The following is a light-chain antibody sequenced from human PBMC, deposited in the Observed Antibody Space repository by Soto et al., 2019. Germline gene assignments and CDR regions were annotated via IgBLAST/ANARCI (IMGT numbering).Light chain of an antibody. CDR3: QTWDTGIVI. V-gene: IGLV4-69*01. CDR2: LNSDGSH. J-gene: IGLJ2*01. Sequence: QSVLTQSPSASASLGSSVKLTCNLSSGRSGYAIAWHQQQPEKGPRYLMRLNSDGSHNKGDGIPDRFSGSSSGAERYLTIASLQSEDEADYYCQTWDTGIVIFGGGTKLTVL. CDR1: SGRSGYA.